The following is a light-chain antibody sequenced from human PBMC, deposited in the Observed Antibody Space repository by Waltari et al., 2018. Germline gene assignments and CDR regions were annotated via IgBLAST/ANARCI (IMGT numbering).Light chain of an antibody. CDR3: AAWDDSLRGV. Sequence: QSVLTQPPSASGTPGQRVTIPCSGSRSNIGSNYVYWYQQLPGTAPKLLIYRNNQRPSGVPDRFSGSKSGTSASLAISGLRSEDEADYYCAAWDDSLRGVFGAGTKVTVL. J-gene: IGLJ1*01. V-gene: IGLV1-47*01. CDR1: RSNIGSNY. CDR2: RNN.